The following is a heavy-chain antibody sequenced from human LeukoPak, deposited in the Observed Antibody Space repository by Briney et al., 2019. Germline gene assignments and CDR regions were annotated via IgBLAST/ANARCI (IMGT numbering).Heavy chain of an antibody. CDR2: ISGSGGST. Sequence: PGGTLRLSCAASGFTFSSYGMSWVRQAPGKGLEWVSAISGSGGSTYYADSVKGRFTISRDNSKNTLYLQMNSLRAEDTAVYYCARANYYDSSGPGWYWGQGTLVTVPS. J-gene: IGHJ4*02. CDR3: ARANYYDSSGPGWY. D-gene: IGHD3-22*01. CDR1: GFTFSSYG. V-gene: IGHV3-23*01.